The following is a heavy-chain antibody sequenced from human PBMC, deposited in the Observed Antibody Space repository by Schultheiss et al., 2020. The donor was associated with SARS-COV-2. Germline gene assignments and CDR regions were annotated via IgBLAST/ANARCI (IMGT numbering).Heavy chain of an antibody. CDR2: ISDDGSSE. Sequence: GGSLRLSCAASGFTVSSNYMSWVRQAPGQGLEWVALISDDGSSEYYADSVKGRFTISRDNSKNTLYLQMNSLRAEDTAVYYCARSQYCSSTSCYTAGWIQPFDYWGQGTLVTVSS. V-gene: IGHV3-30*03. D-gene: IGHD2-2*02. CDR1: GFTVSSNY. J-gene: IGHJ4*02. CDR3: ARSQYCSSTSCYTAGWIQPFDY.